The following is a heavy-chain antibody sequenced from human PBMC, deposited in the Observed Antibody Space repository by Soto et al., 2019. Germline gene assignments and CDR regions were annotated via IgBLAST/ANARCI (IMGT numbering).Heavy chain of an antibody. V-gene: IGHV4-39*07. J-gene: IGHJ3*02. CDR3: ARARTYCSSTSCYDAFDI. CDR2: IYYSGST. Sequence: SETLSLTCTVSGGSISSSSYYWGWIRQPPGKGLEWIGSIYYSGSTYYNPSLKSRVTISVDTSKNQFSLKLSSVTAADTAVYYCARARTYCSSTSCYDAFDIWGQGTMVTVSS. D-gene: IGHD2-2*01. CDR1: GGSISSSSYY.